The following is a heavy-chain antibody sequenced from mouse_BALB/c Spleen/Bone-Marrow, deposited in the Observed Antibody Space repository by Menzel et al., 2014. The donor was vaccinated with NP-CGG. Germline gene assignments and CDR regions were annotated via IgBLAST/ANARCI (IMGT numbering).Heavy chain of an antibody. CDR3: AYYRYDVNY. J-gene: IGHJ2*01. D-gene: IGHD2-14*01. CDR2: IAPGSGNT. CDR1: GYTFTSYW. Sequence: DLVKPGPSAKLSCKASGYTFTSYWINWIKQRPGQGLERIGRIAPGSGNTYYNEMFKSKAIMTVDTSSSTAYIQLSSLSSEDSAVYFCAYYRYDVNYWGQGTTLTVSS. V-gene: IGHV1S41*01.